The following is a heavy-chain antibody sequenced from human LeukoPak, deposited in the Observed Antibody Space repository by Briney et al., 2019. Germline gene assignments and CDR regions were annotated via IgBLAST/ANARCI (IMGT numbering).Heavy chain of an antibody. D-gene: IGHD5-12*01. V-gene: IGHV5-51*01. CDR2: IYPGDSDT. J-gene: IGHJ4*02. Sequence: GEALKTPRNGSGYSFTSYWIGWVREMPGKGLEWMGIIYPGDSDTRYSASFQGQVTISAGKSISTAYLQWSSLKASDTAMYYCARPVGRVYSSYGYDYWGKRALVTVSS. CDR1: GYSFTSYW. CDR3: ARPVGRVYSSYGYDY.